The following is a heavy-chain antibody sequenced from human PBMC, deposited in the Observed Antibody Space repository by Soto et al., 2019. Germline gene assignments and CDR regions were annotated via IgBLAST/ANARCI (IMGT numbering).Heavy chain of an antibody. CDR2: INQDGSDK. D-gene: IGHD6-6*01. V-gene: IGHV3-7*05. CDR3: ARERGRVAGRSFYPGMDV. J-gene: IGHJ6*02. CDR1: GFTFNNYW. Sequence: EVQLVESGGDLVQPGGSLRLSCAASGFTFNNYWMSWVRQAPGKGLEWVVKINQDGSDKYYVDSVKGRFTISRDNAKNSVYLQMNSLRAEDTAVYYCARERGRVAGRSFYPGMDVWGQGTTVIVSS.